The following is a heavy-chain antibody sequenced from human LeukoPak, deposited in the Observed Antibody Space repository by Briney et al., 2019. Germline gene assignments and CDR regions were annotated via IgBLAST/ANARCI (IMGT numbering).Heavy chain of an antibody. CDR2: MNPNSGEA. J-gene: IGHJ5*02. CDR1: GYTFTGHD. CDR3: ARDNQWQWLTRNWFDP. V-gene: IGHV1-8*01. D-gene: IGHD6-19*01. Sequence: ASVKVSCKASGYTFTGHDINWVRQATGHGLEWMGWMNPNSGEAIYPQNFRGRVTMTRDTSMSTAYMELSSLRSDDTAVYYCARDNQWQWLTRNWFDPWGQGTLVTVSS.